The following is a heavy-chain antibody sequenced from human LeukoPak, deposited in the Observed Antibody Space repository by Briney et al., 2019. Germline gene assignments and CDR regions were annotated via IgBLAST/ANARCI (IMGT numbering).Heavy chain of an antibody. D-gene: IGHD3-22*01. J-gene: IGHJ4*02. CDR1: GASISSYY. Sequence: PSETLSLTCTVSGASISSYYWSWIRQPAGKGLEWIGRTYASGTTNYNPSLKSRVTMSVDTSKNQFSLNLSSVTAADTAMYYCARDIYYEGSGYTFDYWGQGTPVTASS. CDR2: TYASGTT. V-gene: IGHV4-4*07. CDR3: ARDIYYEGSGYTFDY.